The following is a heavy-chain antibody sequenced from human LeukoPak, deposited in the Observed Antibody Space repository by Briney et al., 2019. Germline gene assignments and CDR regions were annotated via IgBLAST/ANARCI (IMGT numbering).Heavy chain of an antibody. CDR2: IRDSGSST. D-gene: IGHD5-24*01. Sequence: GGALRLSCAASGFTFSSYAMSWVRQAPGKGLEWVSAIRDSGSSTHYADSVKGRFTISRDNSKNTLYLQMNSLRAEDTAVYYCAKASRGGYNAKYYFDYWGQGTLVTVSS. V-gene: IGHV3-23*01. CDR1: GFTFSSYA. J-gene: IGHJ4*02. CDR3: AKASRGGYNAKYYFDY.